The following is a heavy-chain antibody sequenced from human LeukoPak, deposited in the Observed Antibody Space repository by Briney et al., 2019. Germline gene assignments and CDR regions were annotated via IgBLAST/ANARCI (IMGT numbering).Heavy chain of an antibody. V-gene: IGHV3-23*01. Sequence: PGGSLRLSCAASGFTFSSYAMSWVRQAPRKGLEWVSAISGSGGSTYYTDSVKGRFTISRDNSKNTLYLQMNSLRAEDTAVYYCAKSHSSSSYFYYGMDVWGQGTTVTVSS. J-gene: IGHJ6*02. CDR2: ISGSGGST. CDR1: GFTFSSYA. CDR3: AKSHSSSSYFYYGMDV. D-gene: IGHD6-13*01.